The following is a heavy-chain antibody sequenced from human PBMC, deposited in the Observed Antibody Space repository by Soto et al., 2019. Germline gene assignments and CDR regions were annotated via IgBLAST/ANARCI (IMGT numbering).Heavy chain of an antibody. D-gene: IGHD2-15*01. J-gene: IGHJ6*02. V-gene: IGHV3-7*01. Sequence: GGSLRLSCAASGFTFSSYWMSWVRQAPGKGLEWVANIKQDGSEKYYVDSVKGRFTISRDNAKNSLYLQMNSLRAEDTAVYYCARAQYCSGGSCYYYYGMDVWGQGTTVTVSS. CDR2: IKQDGSEK. CDR3: ARAQYCSGGSCYYYYGMDV. CDR1: GFTFSSYW.